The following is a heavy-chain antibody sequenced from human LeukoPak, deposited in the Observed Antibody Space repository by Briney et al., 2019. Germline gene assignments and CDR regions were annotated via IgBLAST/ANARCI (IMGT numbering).Heavy chain of an antibody. CDR1: GFTLSSYN. V-gene: IGHV3-48*04. D-gene: IGHD6-19*01. Sequence: QTGGSLRLSCAVSGFTLSSYNMNWVRQAPGKGLEWVSYIRNSGNTIYYADSVKGRFTISRDNAKNSLYLQMNSLRAEDTALYYCARDVSSGWYSDYWGQGTLVTVSS. CDR3: ARDVSSGWYSDY. J-gene: IGHJ4*02. CDR2: IRNSGNTI.